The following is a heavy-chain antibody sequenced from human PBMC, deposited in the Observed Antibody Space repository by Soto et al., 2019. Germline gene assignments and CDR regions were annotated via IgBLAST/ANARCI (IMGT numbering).Heavy chain of an antibody. V-gene: IGHV4-30-4*01. J-gene: IGHJ5*02. D-gene: IGHD1-7*01. CDR2: IYFSGST. Sequence: SETLSLTCTVSGGSISSGNFYWSWIRQPPGKGLEWIGYIYFSGSTSYSPSLKSRLTISLNTSNNQFSLKLTSVTAADTAVYYCARDNTDWNFPASNWFDPWGQGTLVTVSS. CDR1: GGSISSGNFY. CDR3: ARDNTDWNFPASNWFDP.